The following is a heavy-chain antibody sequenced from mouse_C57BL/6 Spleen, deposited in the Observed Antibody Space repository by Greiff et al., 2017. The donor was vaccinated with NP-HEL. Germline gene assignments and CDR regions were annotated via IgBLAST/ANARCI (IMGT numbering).Heavy chain of an antibody. CDR3: ARAYYGNDAY. CDR2: ISGGGGNT. CDR1: GFTFSSYT. D-gene: IGHD2-10*01. J-gene: IGHJ3*01. Sequence: EVKVVESGGGLVKPGGSLKLSCAASGFTFSSYTMSWVRQTPEKRLEWVATISGGGGNTYYPDSVKGRFTISRDNAKNTLYLQMSSLRSEDTALYYCARAYYGNDAYWGQGTLVTVSA. V-gene: IGHV5-9*01.